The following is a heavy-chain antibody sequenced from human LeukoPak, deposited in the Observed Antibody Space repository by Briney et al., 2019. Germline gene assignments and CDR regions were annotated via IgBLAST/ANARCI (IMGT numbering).Heavy chain of an antibody. J-gene: IGHJ3*02. CDR3: ARNGVNDAFDI. D-gene: IGHD2-8*01. CDR2: IIPILGIA. V-gene: IGHV1-69*04. CDR1: GGTFSSYA. Sequence: SVKVSCKASGGTFSSYAISWVRQAPGQGLEWMGRIIPILGIANYAQKFQGRVTITADKSTSTAYMELSSLRSEDTAVYYCARNGVNDAFDIWGQGTMVTVSS.